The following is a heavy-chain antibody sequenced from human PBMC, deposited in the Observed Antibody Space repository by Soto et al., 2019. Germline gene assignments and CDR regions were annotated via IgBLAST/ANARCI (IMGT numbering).Heavy chain of an antibody. Sequence: PSETLSLTCIVSGDSVTSGSYYWTWLRQPPGKGLEWIGYISYTGRTKYNPSLQSRVTISVDTSKNDFSLNLSSVTAADTAVYFYAREWGLLPHYVMNVWGHGTAVTVSS. CDR3: AREWGLLPHYVMNV. V-gene: IGHV4-61*03. D-gene: IGHD7-27*01. J-gene: IGHJ6*02. CDR2: ISYTGRT. CDR1: GDSVTSGSYY.